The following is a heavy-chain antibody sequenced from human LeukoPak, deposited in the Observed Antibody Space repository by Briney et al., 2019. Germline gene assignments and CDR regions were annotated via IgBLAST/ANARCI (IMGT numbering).Heavy chain of an antibody. Sequence: PGGSLRLSCAASGFTFSSYAMSWVRQAPGKGLEWISSISGSGTDTYYADSVKGRFTISRDNSKNTLYLQMNRLRAEDMAVFYCAKLSWRELPSHTFDYWGQGTLDTVSS. CDR3: AKLSWRELPSHTFDY. CDR1: GFTFSSYA. CDR2: ISGSGTDT. V-gene: IGHV3-23*01. J-gene: IGHJ4*02. D-gene: IGHD2-15*01.